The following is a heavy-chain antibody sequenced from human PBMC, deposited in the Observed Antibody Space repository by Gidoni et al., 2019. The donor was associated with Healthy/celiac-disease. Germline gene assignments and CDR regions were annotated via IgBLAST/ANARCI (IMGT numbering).Heavy chain of an antibody. V-gene: IGHV3-30-3*01. J-gene: IGHJ6*02. D-gene: IGHD3-3*01. Sequence: QVQLVESGGGVVQPGRSLSLSCAASGFTFSSYAMHWVRQAPGQGLEWVAVISYDGSNKYYADSVKGRFTISRDNSKNTLYLQMNSLRAEDTAVYYCARDRTDFGAQGGMDVWGQGTTVTVSS. CDR3: ARDRTDFGAQGGMDV. CDR2: ISYDGSNK. CDR1: GFTFSSYA.